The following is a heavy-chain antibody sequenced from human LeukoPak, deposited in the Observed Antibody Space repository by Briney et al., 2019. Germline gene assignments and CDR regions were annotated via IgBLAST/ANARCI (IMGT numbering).Heavy chain of an antibody. CDR1: GFTFSSYW. CDR2: IKQDGSEK. D-gene: IGHD2-15*01. Sequence: GGSLRLSCAASGFTFSSYWMSWVRQAPGKGLEWVANIKQDGSEKYYVDSVKGRFTISRDNAKNSLYLQMNSLRAEDTAVYYCARDGPLPFWDIVVVVAAGLDAFDIWGQGTMVTVSS. V-gene: IGHV3-7*01. CDR3: ARDGPLPFWDIVVVVAAGLDAFDI. J-gene: IGHJ3*02.